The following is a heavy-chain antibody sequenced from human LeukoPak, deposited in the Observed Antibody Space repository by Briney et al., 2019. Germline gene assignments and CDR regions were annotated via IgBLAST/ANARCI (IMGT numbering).Heavy chain of an antibody. J-gene: IGHJ4*02. V-gene: IGHV3-21*01. CDR1: GFIFSDYD. D-gene: IGHD6-19*01. CDR2: FSSVGSYK. Sequence: GGSLRLSCAASGFIFSDYDMNWVRQAPGQGLEWVALFSSVGSYKYYADSVKGRFTISRDNAKNSLYLQMNSLRAEDTAVYYCARAVAGSFWRDYWGQGTLVTVSS. CDR3: ARAVAGSFWRDY.